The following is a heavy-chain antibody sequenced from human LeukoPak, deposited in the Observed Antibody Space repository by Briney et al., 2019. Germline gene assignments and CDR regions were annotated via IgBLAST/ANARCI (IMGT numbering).Heavy chain of an antibody. Sequence: SETLSLTCTVSGGSISSSSYYWGWIRQPPGKGLEWIGSIYYSGSTYYNPSLKSRVTISVDTSKNQFSLKLSSVTAADTAVYYCARHGGYYDFWSGYHFNWFDHWGQGTLVTVSS. J-gene: IGHJ5*02. D-gene: IGHD3-3*01. CDR3: ARHGGYYDFWSGYHFNWFDH. V-gene: IGHV4-39*01. CDR2: IYYSGST. CDR1: GGSISSSSYY.